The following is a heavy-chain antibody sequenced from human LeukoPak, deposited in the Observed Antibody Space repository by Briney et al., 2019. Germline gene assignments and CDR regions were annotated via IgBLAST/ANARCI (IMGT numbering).Heavy chain of an antibody. CDR1: GGTFSSYT. CDR3: ARGIIIGGY. V-gene: IGHV1-2*02. J-gene: IGHJ4*02. Sequence: GASVKVSCKASGGTFSSYTISWMRQAPGQGLEWMGWINPNSGGTNYAQKFQGRVTMTRDTSISTAYMELSRLRSDDTAVYYCARGIIIGGYWGQGTLVTVSS. D-gene: IGHD1-14*01. CDR2: INPNSGGT.